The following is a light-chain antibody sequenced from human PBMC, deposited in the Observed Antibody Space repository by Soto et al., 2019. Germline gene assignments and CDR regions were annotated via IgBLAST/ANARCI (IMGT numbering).Light chain of an antibody. Sequence: QSALTQPPSASGSPGQSVTISCTGTSSDVGAYNYVSWYQQHPGKAPKLIIYEVTKRPSGVPDRFSGSKSGNTASLTVSGLQADDEGYYYCSSHAASRVFGGGTKVTVL. CDR3: SSHAASRV. CDR1: SSDVGAYNY. V-gene: IGLV2-8*01. J-gene: IGLJ3*02. CDR2: EVT.